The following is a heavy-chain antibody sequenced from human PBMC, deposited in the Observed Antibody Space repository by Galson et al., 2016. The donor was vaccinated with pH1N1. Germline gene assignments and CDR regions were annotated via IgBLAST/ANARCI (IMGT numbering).Heavy chain of an antibody. D-gene: IGHD4/OR15-4a*01. Sequence: SLRLSCAAARFSFSRYGFHWVRQAPGKGLEWVAFIRTDGINKNYADSVKGRFTISRDNSRNTLFLQMNGLRAEDTAVYYCAKDLLIPGMTLVINPDDYWGQGTLVTVSS. J-gene: IGHJ4*02. CDR2: IRTDGINK. CDR1: RFSFSRYG. V-gene: IGHV3-30*02. CDR3: AKDLLIPGMTLVINPDDY.